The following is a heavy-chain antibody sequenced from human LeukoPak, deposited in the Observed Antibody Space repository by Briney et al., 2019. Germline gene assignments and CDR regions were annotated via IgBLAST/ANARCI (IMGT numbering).Heavy chain of an antibody. Sequence: SETLSLTCAVYGGSFSGYYWSWIRQPPGKGPEWIGEINHSGSTNYNPSLKSRVTISVDTSKNQFSLKLSSVTAADTAVYYCARGLSSGWTNFDYWGQGTLVTVSS. D-gene: IGHD6-19*01. V-gene: IGHV4-34*01. CDR2: INHSGST. CDR3: ARGLSSGWTNFDY. CDR1: GGSFSGYY. J-gene: IGHJ4*02.